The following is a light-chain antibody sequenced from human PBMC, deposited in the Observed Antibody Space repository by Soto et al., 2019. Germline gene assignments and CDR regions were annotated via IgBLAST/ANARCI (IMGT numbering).Light chain of an antibody. J-gene: IGKJ1*01. CDR3: QQSYTTPRT. V-gene: IGKV1-39*01. CDR1: QSISSY. CDR2: AAS. Sequence: DIQMTQSPSSLSASVGDSVPITCRASQSISSYLNWYQQKPGKVPKLLIYAASSLQSGVPSRFSGSGSGTDFTLTISSLQPEEFATYYCQQSYTTPRTVGQGTKVDIK.